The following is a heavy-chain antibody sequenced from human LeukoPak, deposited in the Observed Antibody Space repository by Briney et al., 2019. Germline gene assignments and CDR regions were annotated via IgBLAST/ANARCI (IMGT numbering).Heavy chain of an antibody. V-gene: IGHV3-74*01. CDR1: GFTFSSYW. CDR3: ARDWGGYGPTSHDY. CDR2: ISSDGSST. Sequence: GGSLRLSCAASGFTFSSYWMHWVRQAPGRGLVWVSRISSDGSSTIYADSVKGRFTVSRDNAKKTLYLQMNSLRAEDTAVYYCARDWGGYGPTSHDYWGQGTLVTVSS. J-gene: IGHJ4*02. D-gene: IGHD3-16*01.